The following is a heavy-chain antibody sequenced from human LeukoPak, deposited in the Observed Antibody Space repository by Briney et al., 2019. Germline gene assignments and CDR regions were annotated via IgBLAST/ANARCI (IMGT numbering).Heavy chain of an antibody. D-gene: IGHD4-17*01. Sequence: PGGSLRLSCAASGFTLSSYGMHWVRQAPGKGLEWVAVISYDGSNKYYADSVKGRFTISRDNSKNTLYLQMNSLRAEDTAVYYCESNDYADPWGQGTLVTVSS. V-gene: IGHV3-30*03. CDR3: ESNDYADP. J-gene: IGHJ5*02. CDR2: ISYDGSNK. CDR1: GFTLSSYG.